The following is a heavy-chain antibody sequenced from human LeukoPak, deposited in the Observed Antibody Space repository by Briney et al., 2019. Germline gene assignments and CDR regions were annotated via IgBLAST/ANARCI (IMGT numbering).Heavy chain of an antibody. V-gene: IGHV4-4*07. CDR1: GGSISSYY. CDR3: ARDHDASDI. Sequence: SETLSLTCTVSGGSISSYYWSWIRQPAGKGLAWIGRIYTSGSTNYNPSLKSRVTMSVDTSKNQFSLKLSSVTAADTAVYYCARDHDASDIWGQGTMVTVSS. CDR2: IYTSGST. J-gene: IGHJ3*02.